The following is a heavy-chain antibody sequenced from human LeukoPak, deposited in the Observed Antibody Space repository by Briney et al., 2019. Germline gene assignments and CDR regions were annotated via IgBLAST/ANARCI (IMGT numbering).Heavy chain of an antibody. CDR2: ISGSGSST. CDR3: AKLSGSYSDY. D-gene: IGHD1-26*01. V-gene: IGHV3-23*01. J-gene: IGHJ4*02. CDR1: GFTFSGFA. Sequence: GGSLRLSCAASGFTFSGFAMTWVRQAPGKGLEWVSGISGSGSSTCYADSVKGRFTIARDNSKNTLYLQMNSLRAEDTAVYYCAKLSGSYSDYWGQGTLVTVSS.